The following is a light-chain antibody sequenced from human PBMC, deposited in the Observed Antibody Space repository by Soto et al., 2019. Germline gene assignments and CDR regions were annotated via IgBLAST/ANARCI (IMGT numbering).Light chain of an antibody. CDR2: DVS. J-gene: IGKJ1*01. CDR1: QSVSSNY. Sequence: ETVLTQSPGTLSLSPGERATISCRSSQSVSSNYLAWYQQKPGQAPRLLIYDVSSRATGIPDRFSGSGSGTDCTLTISRLEPEDFAMYYCQQYGSSPTFGQGTKVDIK. V-gene: IGKV3-20*01. CDR3: QQYGSSPT.